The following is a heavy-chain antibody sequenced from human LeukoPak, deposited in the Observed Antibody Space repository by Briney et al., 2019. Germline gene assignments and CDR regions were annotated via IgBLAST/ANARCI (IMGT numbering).Heavy chain of an antibody. J-gene: IGHJ4*02. V-gene: IGHV3-23*01. CDR2: ISNSGGST. Sequence: GGSLRLSCAASGFTFSSYAMNWVRQAPGKGLEWVSGISNSGGSTYYADSVRGRFTISRDNSKNTLYLQMNSLRAEDTAVYYCAKETSSSFDYWGQGTLVTVSS. CDR1: GFTFSSYA. D-gene: IGHD6-6*01. CDR3: AKETSSSFDY.